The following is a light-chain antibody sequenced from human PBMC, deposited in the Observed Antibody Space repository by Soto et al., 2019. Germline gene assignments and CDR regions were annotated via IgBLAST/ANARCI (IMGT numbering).Light chain of an antibody. Sequence: DIQMTQSPSTLSASVGDRVTITCRASQSISSWLAWYQQKPGKAPKILIYKASILESGVPSRFSGSGSGTEFTLTISSLQPDDFATDYCQHYNIYSETFGQGTKVEVK. J-gene: IGKJ1*01. CDR3: QHYNIYSET. CDR1: QSISSW. CDR2: KAS. V-gene: IGKV1-5*03.